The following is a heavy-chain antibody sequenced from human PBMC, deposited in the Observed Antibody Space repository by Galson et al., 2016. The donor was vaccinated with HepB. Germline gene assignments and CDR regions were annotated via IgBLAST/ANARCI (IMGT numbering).Heavy chain of an antibody. CDR1: GFPFSNYW. Sequence: SLRLSCAASGFPFSNYWMHWVRQAPGKGPVWVSRINSDGSSTTYADSVKGRFTISRDNAKNTLYLQMNSLRAEDTAVYFCARDLRYYGSGTYFYYYDYWGQGTLVTVSS. D-gene: IGHD3-10*01. CDR2: INSDGSST. CDR3: ARDLRYYGSGTYFYYYDY. V-gene: IGHV3-74*01. J-gene: IGHJ4*02.